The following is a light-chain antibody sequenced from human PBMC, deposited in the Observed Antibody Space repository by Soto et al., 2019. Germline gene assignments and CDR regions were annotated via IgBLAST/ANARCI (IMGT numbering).Light chain of an antibody. J-gene: IGLJ1*01. CDR2: EVS. CDR1: SSDVGSYNR. CDR3: SSYTSSSTYV. Sequence: QSALTQPPSVSGSPGQSVTISCTGTSSDVGSYNRVSWYQQPPGTAPKLMISEVSNRPSGVPDRFSGSKSGNTASLTISGLQAEDEADYYCSSYTSSSTYVFGTGTEVTVL. V-gene: IGLV2-18*02.